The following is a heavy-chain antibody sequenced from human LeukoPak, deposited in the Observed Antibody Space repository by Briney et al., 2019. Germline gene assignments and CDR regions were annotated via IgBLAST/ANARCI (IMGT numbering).Heavy chain of an antibody. CDR2: IIPFLDIA. D-gene: IGHD2-2*01. V-gene: IGHV1-69*04. J-gene: IGHJ4*02. CDR1: GGTFSNSA. Sequence: ASVRVSCKASGGTFSNSAXXXXXQAPGPGLXXMGRIIPFLDIADYAXXLQGRVTISADRSTIKAYIELSSLKSGDTAVYYCAAPQRTDFYYFDFWGQGTLVTVAS. CDR3: AAPQRTDFYYFDF.